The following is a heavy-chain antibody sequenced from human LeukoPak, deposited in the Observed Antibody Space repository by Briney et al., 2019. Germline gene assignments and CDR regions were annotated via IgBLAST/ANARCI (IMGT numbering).Heavy chain of an antibody. J-gene: IGHJ3*02. V-gene: IGHV4-31*03. Sequence: PSETLSLTCTVSGGSISGGDYYWSWIRQHPGKDLGWIGYIFYGGSTYYNPSLKSRVTISVDTSKNQFSLKLSSVTAADTAVYYCARDRDYGGRAFDIWGQGTMVTVSS. CDR1: GGSISGGDYY. D-gene: IGHD4-17*01. CDR3: ARDRDYGGRAFDI. CDR2: IFYGGST.